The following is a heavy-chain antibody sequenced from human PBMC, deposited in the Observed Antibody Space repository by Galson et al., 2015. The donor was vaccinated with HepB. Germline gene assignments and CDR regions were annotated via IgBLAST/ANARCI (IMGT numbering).Heavy chain of an antibody. V-gene: IGHV4-4*07. D-gene: IGHD5-18*01. CDR3: ARDEGYSYGYEVDWFDP. Sequence: SETLSLTCTVSGGSISSYYWSWIRQPAGKGLEWIGRIYTSGSTNYNPSLKSRVTMSVDTSKNQFSLKLSSVTAADTAVYYCARDEGYSYGYEVDWFDPWGQGTLVTVSS. CDR1: GGSISSYY. J-gene: IGHJ5*02. CDR2: IYTSGST.